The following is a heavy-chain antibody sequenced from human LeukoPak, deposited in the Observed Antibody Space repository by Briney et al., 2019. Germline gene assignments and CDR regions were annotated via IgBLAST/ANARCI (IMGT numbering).Heavy chain of an antibody. D-gene: IGHD6-6*01. Sequence: SETLSLTCTVSGGSISSSSYYWGWIRQPPGKGLEWIGSIYYSGSTYYNPSLKSRVTISVDTSKNQFSLKLSSVTAADTAVYYCARGPLGSSSSLGHYYYTDVWGKGTTVTVSS. J-gene: IGHJ6*03. CDR3: ARGPLGSSSSLGHYYYTDV. CDR2: IYYSGST. CDR1: GGSISSSSYY. V-gene: IGHV4-39*07.